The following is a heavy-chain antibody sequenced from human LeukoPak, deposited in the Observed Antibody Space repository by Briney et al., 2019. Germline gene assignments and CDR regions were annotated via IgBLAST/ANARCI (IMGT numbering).Heavy chain of an antibody. CDR3: AKDRYNWNYGYTFDY. J-gene: IGHJ4*02. D-gene: IGHD1-7*01. V-gene: IGHV3-30*04. CDR2: ISYDGSNK. Sequence: GGSLRLSCTASGFTFSTYAIHWVRQAPGKGLEWVAVISYDGSNKYYADSVKGRFTISRDNSKNTLYLQMNSLRAEDTAVYYCAKDRYNWNYGYTFDYWGQGTLVTVSS. CDR1: GFTFSTYA.